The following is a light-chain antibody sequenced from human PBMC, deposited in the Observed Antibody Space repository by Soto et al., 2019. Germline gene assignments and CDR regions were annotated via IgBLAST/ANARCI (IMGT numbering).Light chain of an antibody. CDR3: QQYGSSPWT. J-gene: IGKJ1*01. Sequence: EMVMTQSPATLSVSPGERATLSCRASQSVSSYLAWYQQKPGQPPRLLIYVASTRAAGIPARFSGSGSGTEFTLTINSLQSEDFAVYYCQQYGSSPWTFGQGTKVEIK. CDR2: VAS. V-gene: IGKV3-15*01. CDR1: QSVSSY.